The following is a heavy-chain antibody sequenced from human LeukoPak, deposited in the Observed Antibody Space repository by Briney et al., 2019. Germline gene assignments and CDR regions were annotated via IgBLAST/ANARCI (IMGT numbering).Heavy chain of an antibody. V-gene: IGHV4-34*01. Sequence: PSETLSLTCAVYDGSFSGYYWSWIRQPPGKGLEWIGEINHSGSTNYNPSLKSRVTISVDTSKNQFSLKLSSVTAADTAVYYCARGRRYFDWLLYRYNWFDPWGQGTLVTVSS. D-gene: IGHD3-9*01. CDR2: INHSGST. CDR3: ARGRRYFDWLLYRYNWFDP. CDR1: DGSFSGYY. J-gene: IGHJ5*02.